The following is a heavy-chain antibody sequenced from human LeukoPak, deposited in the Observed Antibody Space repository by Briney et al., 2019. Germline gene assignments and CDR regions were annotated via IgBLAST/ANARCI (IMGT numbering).Heavy chain of an antibody. CDR3: AKIAAANCGGDCYSGAYYFDY. CDR1: GFTFSSYG. Sequence: GGSLRLSCAASGFTFSSYGMHWVRQAPGKGLEWVAFIRYDGSNKYYADSVKGRFTISRDNSKNALYLQMNSLRAEDTAVYYCAKIAAANCGGDCYSGAYYFDYWGQGTLVTVSS. D-gene: IGHD2-21*02. J-gene: IGHJ4*02. V-gene: IGHV3-30*02. CDR2: IRYDGSNK.